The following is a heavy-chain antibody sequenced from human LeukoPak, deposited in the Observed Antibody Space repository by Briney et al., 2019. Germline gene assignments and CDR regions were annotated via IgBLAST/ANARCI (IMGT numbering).Heavy chain of an antibody. Sequence: GGSLRLSCAASGFTFSAYVMHWVRQAPGKGPESVSAISRNGGTTYYASSVKGRFTISRDDSKNTLYLQMGSLSVEGMAVYYCARENQGGSDYWGQGTLVTVSS. V-gene: IGHV3-64*01. D-gene: IGHD1-14*01. CDR1: GFTFSAYV. CDR3: ARENQGGSDY. CDR2: ISRNGGTT. J-gene: IGHJ4*02.